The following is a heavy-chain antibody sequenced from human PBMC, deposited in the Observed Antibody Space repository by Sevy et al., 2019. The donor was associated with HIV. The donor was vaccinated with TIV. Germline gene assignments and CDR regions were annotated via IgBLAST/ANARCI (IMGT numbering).Heavy chain of an antibody. J-gene: IGHJ4*02. V-gene: IGHV3-23*01. D-gene: IGHD1-26*01. Sequence: GGSLRLSCEASGFTFSKYSMSWVRQAPGKGLEWVSTFSFGCGRINDADSVKGRFTISRDDSKNTLYLQMNSLRAEDTAVYYCAREGSTKPHDYGGQGTLVTVSS. CDR1: GFTFSKYS. CDR2: FSFGCGRI. CDR3: AREGSTKPHDY.